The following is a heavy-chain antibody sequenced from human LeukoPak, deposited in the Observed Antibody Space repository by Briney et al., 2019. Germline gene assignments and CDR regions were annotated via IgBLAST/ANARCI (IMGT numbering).Heavy chain of an antibody. J-gene: IGHJ4*02. D-gene: IGHD3-16*01. CDR2: ISYDGSDK. V-gene: IGHV3-30*18. Sequence: GGSLRLSCAASGFTFSSYGMHWVRQAPGKGLEWVAVISYDGSDKYYADSVKGRFTISRDNSKNTVYLQMNSLRAEDTAVYYCAKITGSITAVDSFDSWGQETLVTVSS. CDR1: GFTFSSYG. CDR3: AKITGSITAVDSFDS.